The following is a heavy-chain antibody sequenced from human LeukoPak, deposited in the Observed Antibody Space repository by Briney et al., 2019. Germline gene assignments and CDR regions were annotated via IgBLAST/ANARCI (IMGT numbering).Heavy chain of an antibody. CDR3: AREGLDDSSGGYYFDY. D-gene: IGHD3-22*01. CDR1: GFTFSSYA. Sequence: GGSLRLSCAASGFTFSSYAMSWVRQAPGKGLEWVSAISGSGGSTYYADSVKGRFTISRDNSKNSLYLQMNSLRAEDTAVYYCAREGLDDSSGGYYFDYWGQGTLVTVSS. CDR2: ISGSGGST. J-gene: IGHJ4*02. V-gene: IGHV3-23*01.